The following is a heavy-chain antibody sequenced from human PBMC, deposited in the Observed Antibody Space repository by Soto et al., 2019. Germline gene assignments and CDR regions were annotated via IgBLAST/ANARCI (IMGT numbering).Heavy chain of an antibody. CDR1: GGSISSYY. CDR2: ISYSGST. J-gene: IGHJ4*02. Sequence: PSETLSLTCTVSGGSISSYYWIWIRQPPGKGLEWIGYISYSGSTNYNPSLKSRPTISVDTSKNQFSLKLRSVTAADTAVYYCARAPHYGDYALDYWGQGTLVTVSS. D-gene: IGHD4-17*01. V-gene: IGHV4-59*01. CDR3: ARAPHYGDYALDY.